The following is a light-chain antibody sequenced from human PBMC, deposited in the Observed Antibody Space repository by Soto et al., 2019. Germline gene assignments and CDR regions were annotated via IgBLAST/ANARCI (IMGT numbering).Light chain of an antibody. J-gene: IGLJ1*01. CDR3: QAWDSSTPYV. V-gene: IGLV3-1*01. CDR2: QDN. CDR1: KLGDKY. Sequence: SYELTQPPSVSVSPGQTASITCSGDKLGDKYASWYQQRPGQSPVLVIYQDNKRPSGTPERFSGSNSGNTATLTITGTQPLDEADYYCQAWDSSTPYVFGTVTKLTVL.